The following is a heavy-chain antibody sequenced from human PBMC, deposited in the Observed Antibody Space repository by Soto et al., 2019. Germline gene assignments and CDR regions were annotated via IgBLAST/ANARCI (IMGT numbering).Heavy chain of an antibody. CDR1: GFTFGDYA. J-gene: IGHJ6*02. D-gene: IGHD6-13*01. Sequence: SGGSLRLSCTASGFTFGDYAMSWFRQAPGKGLEWVGFIRSKAYGGTTEYAASVKGRFTISRDDSKSIAYLQMNSLKTEDTAVYYCTRETFEYSSSWYSGGYYYYYYGMDVWGQGTTVTVSS. CDR2: IRSKAYGGTT. CDR3: TRETFEYSSSWYSGGYYYYYYGMDV. V-gene: IGHV3-49*03.